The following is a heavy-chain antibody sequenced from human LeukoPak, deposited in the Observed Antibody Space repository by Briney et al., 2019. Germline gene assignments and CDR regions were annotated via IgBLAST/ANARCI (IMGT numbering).Heavy chain of an antibody. V-gene: IGHV3-23*01. J-gene: IGHJ4*02. CDR1: GFTFSSYS. CDR3: AKDSPYYYDSSGYFYY. Sequence: PGGSLRLSCAASGFTFSSYSMNWVRQAPGKGLEWVSAISGSGGSTYYADSVKGRFTISRDNSKNTLYLQMNSLRAEDTAVYYCAKDSPYYYDSSGYFYYWGQGTLVTVSS. CDR2: ISGSGGST. D-gene: IGHD3-22*01.